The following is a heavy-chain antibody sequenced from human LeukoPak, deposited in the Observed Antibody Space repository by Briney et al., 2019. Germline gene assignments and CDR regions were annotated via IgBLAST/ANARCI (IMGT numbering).Heavy chain of an antibody. CDR1: GYTFTSYG. Sequence: ASVKVSCKASGYTFTSYGISWVRQAPGQGLEWMGWISAYNGNTNYAQKLQGRVTMTTDTSTGTAYMELRSLRSDDTAVYYCALGYCSSTSCYTGGYYYYYYMDVWGKGTTVTVSS. J-gene: IGHJ6*03. D-gene: IGHD2-2*02. CDR2: ISAYNGNT. CDR3: ALGYCSSTSCYTGGYYYYYYMDV. V-gene: IGHV1-18*01.